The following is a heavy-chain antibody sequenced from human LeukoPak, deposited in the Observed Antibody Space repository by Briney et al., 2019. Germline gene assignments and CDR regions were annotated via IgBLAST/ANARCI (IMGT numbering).Heavy chain of an antibody. J-gene: IGHJ4*02. V-gene: IGHV3-74*03. Sequence: AGSLTLSCAASGFSIGSYCMHWVRQLPGKGLVWVSRIAPDGSSRQYADSVEGRFTISRDNAKNTLYLQMSSLRAEHTAVYYCAKREKAVTGIYYFDHWGQGTLVTVSS. CDR3: AKREKAVTGIYYFDH. D-gene: IGHD6-19*01. CDR1: GFSIGSYC. CDR2: IAPDGSSR.